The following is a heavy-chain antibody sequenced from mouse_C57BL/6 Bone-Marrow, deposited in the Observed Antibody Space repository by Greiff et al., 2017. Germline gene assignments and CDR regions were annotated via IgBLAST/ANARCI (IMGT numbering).Heavy chain of an antibody. J-gene: IGHJ1*03. CDR3: ARGPAHWYFDV. V-gene: IGHV2-2*01. CDR1: GFSLTSYG. Sequence: VQLQQSGPGLVQPSQSLSITCTVSGFSLTSYGVHWVRQSPGKGLEWLGVIWSGGSTDYNAAFISRLSISKDNSKSQVFFKMNSLQADDTAIYYFARGPAHWYFDVWCTGTTVTVSS. CDR2: IWSGGST.